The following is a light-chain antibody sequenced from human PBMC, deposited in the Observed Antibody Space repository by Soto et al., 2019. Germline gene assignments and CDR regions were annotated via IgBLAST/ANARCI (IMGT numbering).Light chain of an antibody. CDR2: EVS. CDR3: CSYAGTSSWV. Sequence: QSALTQPRSVSGSPGQSVTISCTGTSGDVGGYNYVSWYQHHPDKAPTLMIYEVSNGPSGVSNRFSGSKSGNTASLTISGLLAEDEADYYCCSYAGTSSWVFGGGTKLTVL. V-gene: IGLV2-11*01. CDR1: SGDVGGYNY. J-gene: IGLJ3*02.